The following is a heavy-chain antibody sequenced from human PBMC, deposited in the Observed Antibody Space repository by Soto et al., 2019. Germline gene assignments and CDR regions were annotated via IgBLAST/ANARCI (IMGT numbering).Heavy chain of an antibody. Sequence: SLRLSCAASGFTFSSYSMNWVRQAPGKGLEWVSSISSSSSYIYYADSVKGRFTISRDNAKNSLYLQMNSLRAEDTAVYYCAREGYYYDSSGYYTAWGQGTLVTVSS. CDR2: ISSSSSYI. CDR3: AREGYYYDSSGYYTA. J-gene: IGHJ5*02. V-gene: IGHV3-21*01. CDR1: GFTFSSYS. D-gene: IGHD3-22*01.